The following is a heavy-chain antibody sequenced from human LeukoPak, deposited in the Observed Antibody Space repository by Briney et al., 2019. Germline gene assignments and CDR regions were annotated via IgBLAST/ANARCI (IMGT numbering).Heavy chain of an antibody. J-gene: IGHJ5*02. Sequence: GRSLRLSCAASGFTFSSFVMHWVRQAPGKGLEWVAVISCDGGNKYYADSVKGRFTISRDNSKNTLYLQMNSLRAEDTAVYYCAKEGVEMATIGYPQNWSDPWGQGTLVTVSS. CDR3: AKEGVEMATIGYPQNWSDP. V-gene: IGHV3-30*18. CDR1: GFTFSSFV. D-gene: IGHD5-24*01. CDR2: ISCDGGNK.